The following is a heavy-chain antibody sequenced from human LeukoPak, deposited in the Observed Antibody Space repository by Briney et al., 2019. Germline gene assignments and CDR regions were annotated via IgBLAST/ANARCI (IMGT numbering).Heavy chain of an antibody. D-gene: IGHD1-1*01. V-gene: IGHV4-59*08. CDR2: IFYIGTT. Sequence: PSETLSLTCTVSGDSISSNYWSWIRQSPGERPEWIAYIFYIGTTSYSPSLKSRVSISADTSKNQISLTLSSVTAADTAVYYCARHLQLWAFDAWSQGTMVTVSS. J-gene: IGHJ3*01. CDR3: ARHLQLWAFDA. CDR1: GDSISSNY.